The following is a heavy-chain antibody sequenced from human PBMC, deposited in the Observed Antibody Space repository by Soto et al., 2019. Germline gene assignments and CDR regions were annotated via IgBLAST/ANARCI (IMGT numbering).Heavy chain of an antibody. J-gene: IGHJ6*03. V-gene: IGHV4-39*01. CDR2: IYYSGST. CDR3: ARRRHDILTGYQAPPYYYYYYMDV. Sequence: SETLSLTCTVSGGSLSSSSYYWGWIRQPPGKGLEWIGSIYYSGSTYYNPSLKSRVTISVDTSKNQFSLKLSSVTAADTAVYYCARRRHDILTGYQAPPYYYYYYMDVWGKGTTVTVSS. D-gene: IGHD3-9*01. CDR1: GGSLSSSSYY.